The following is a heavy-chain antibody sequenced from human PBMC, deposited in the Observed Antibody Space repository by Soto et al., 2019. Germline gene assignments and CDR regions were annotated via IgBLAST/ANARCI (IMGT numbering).Heavy chain of an antibody. Sequence: GASVKVSCKASGGTFSSYAISWVRQAPGQGLEWMGGIIPIFGTANYAQKFQGRVTITADESTSIAYMELSSLRSEDTAVYYCACFQNNYDSSGYYPYWPQGTLVTVSS. CDR2: IIPIFGTA. CDR3: ACFQNNYDSSGYYPY. J-gene: IGHJ4*02. D-gene: IGHD3-22*01. CDR1: GGTFSSYA. V-gene: IGHV1-69*13.